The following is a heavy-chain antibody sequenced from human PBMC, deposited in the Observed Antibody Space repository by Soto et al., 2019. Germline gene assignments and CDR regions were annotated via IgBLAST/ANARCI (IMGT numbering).Heavy chain of an antibody. CDR2: VYPGDSDT. Sequence: ESLRISCKGSGYSFTNFWIGWVRQMPGKGLEWMGIVYPGDSDTRYSPSLRGQVTISADNSINTAYLQWRSLKASDSAMYYCARQSSYSTSSFDPWGQGTLVTVSS. V-gene: IGHV5-51*01. D-gene: IGHD2-2*01. CDR3: ARQSSYSTSSFDP. J-gene: IGHJ5*02. CDR1: GYSFTNFW.